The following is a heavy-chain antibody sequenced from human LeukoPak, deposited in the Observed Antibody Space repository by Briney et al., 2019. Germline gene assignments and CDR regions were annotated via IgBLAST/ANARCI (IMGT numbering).Heavy chain of an antibody. D-gene: IGHD5-24*01. J-gene: IGHJ4*02. V-gene: IGHV3-23*01. Sequence: GGSLRLXCAASGFTFSSYAMSWVRRAPGKGLEWVSAISGSGGSTYYADSVKGRFTISRDNAKNTLYLQMNSLRAEDTAVYYCARDESRDDYKAGDYWGQGTLVTVSS. CDR3: ARDESRDDYKAGDY. CDR1: GFTFSSYA. CDR2: ISGSGGST.